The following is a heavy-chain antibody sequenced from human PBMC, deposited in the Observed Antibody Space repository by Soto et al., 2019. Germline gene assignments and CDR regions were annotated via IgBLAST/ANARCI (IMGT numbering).Heavy chain of an antibody. CDR3: ARGPPALFSTAAPFDP. CDR1: GASVSTGVYY. V-gene: IGHV4-31*03. Sequence: SETLSLTCTVSGASVSTGVYYWTWIRQHPGRGLEWIGYIYYSGSTYYNPSLKSRVTISVDTSKNQFSLKLSSVTAADTAVYYCARGPPALFSTAAPFDPWGQGTLVTVSS. CDR2: IYYSGST. J-gene: IGHJ5*02. D-gene: IGHD3-9*01.